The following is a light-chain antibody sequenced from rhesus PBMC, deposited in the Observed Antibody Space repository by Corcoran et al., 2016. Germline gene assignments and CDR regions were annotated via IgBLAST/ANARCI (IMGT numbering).Light chain of an antibody. CDR2: AAS. V-gene: IGKV1-18*01. CDR3: QQGYNTPLT. CDR1: QGISSW. Sequence: DIQMTQSPSSLSASVGDKVTITCRASQGISSWLAWYQQKTGKAPKLLIYAASSLQSGVPSRFSGSGSGTDYTLTSRSLQPEDFATYYGQQGYNTPLTFGGGTKVEIK. J-gene: IGKJ4*01.